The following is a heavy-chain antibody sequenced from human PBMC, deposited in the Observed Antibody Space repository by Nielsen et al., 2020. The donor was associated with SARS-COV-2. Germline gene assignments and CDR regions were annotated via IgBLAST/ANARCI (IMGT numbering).Heavy chain of an antibody. V-gene: IGHV4-4*02. Sequence: SETLSLTCAVSGGSISSSNWWSWVRQPPGKGLEWIGEIYHSGSTNYNPSLKSRVTISVDKSKNQFSLKLSSVTAADTAVYYCASGGDYGSGSYSRGPRFDYWGQGTLVTVSS. J-gene: IGHJ4*02. D-gene: IGHD3-10*01. CDR1: GGSISSSNW. CDR2: IYHSGST. CDR3: ASGGDYGSGSYSRGPRFDY.